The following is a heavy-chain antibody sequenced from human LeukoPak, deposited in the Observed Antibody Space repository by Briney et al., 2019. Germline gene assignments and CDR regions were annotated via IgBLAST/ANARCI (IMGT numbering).Heavy chain of an antibody. CDR3: ARDRGDYYFDY. J-gene: IGHJ4*02. D-gene: IGHD3-10*01. CDR1: GFTFSSYW. Sequence: GGSLRLSCAASGFTFSSYWMNWVRQAPGKGLEWVSYISSSSGTIYYADSVKGRFTISRDNAKNSLYLQMNSLRAEDTAVYYCARDRGDYYFDYWGQGALVTVSS. CDR2: ISSSSGTI. V-gene: IGHV3-48*01.